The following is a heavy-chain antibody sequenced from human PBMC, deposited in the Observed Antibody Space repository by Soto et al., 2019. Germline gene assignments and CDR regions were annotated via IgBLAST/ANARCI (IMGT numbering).Heavy chain of an antibody. Sequence: QVQLVESGGGVVQPGRSLRLSCAASGFTFSSYAMHWVRQAPGKGLEWVAVISYDGSNKYYADSVKGRFTISRDNSKITLYLQMNSLRAEDTAVYYCARDEGIAALDYWGQGTLVTVSS. CDR3: ARDEGIAALDY. J-gene: IGHJ4*02. CDR2: ISYDGSNK. CDR1: GFTFSSYA. D-gene: IGHD6-13*01. V-gene: IGHV3-30-3*01.